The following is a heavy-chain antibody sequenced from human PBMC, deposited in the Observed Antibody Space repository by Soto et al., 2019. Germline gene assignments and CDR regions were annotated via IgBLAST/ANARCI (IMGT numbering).Heavy chain of an antibody. CDR2: MSHDGSSS. V-gene: IGHV3-30-3*01. CDR3: ARDFPYCGSTSCYSAAPKY. Sequence: GGSLRLSCAASGFSFSNYAMHWVRQTPDKGLEWVAVMSHDGSSSFYADSVKGRFTISRDNSKTTLYLQMNSLSTEDTAVYYCARDFPYCGSTSCYSAAPKYWGQGTLVTVPQ. D-gene: IGHD2-2*01. CDR1: GFSFSNYA. J-gene: IGHJ4*02.